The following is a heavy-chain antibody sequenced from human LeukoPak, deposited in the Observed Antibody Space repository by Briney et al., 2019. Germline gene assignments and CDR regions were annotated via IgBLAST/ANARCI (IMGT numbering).Heavy chain of an antibody. Sequence: PGGSLRLSCAVSGFTVSGNYMSWVRQAPGKGLEWVSLIYSGGTTYYADSVKGRFTISRDNSKNTLYLQMNSLRAEDTAVYYCAKDLRSLRVVFDYWGQGTLVTVSS. CDR1: GFTVSGNY. CDR3: AKDLRSLRVVFDY. V-gene: IGHV3-53*01. D-gene: IGHD2-21*01. J-gene: IGHJ4*02. CDR2: IYSGGTT.